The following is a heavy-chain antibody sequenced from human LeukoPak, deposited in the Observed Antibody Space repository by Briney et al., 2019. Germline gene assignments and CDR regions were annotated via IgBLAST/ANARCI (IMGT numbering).Heavy chain of an antibody. D-gene: IGHD6-13*01. CDR1: GYSISSGYY. Sequence: SETLSLTCTVSGYSISSGYYWGWIRQPPGKGLEWIGSIYHSGSTYYNPSLKSRVTISVDTSKNQFSLKLSSVTAADTAVYYCAREHSSPNGMDVWGQGTTVTVSS. CDR3: AREHSSPNGMDV. V-gene: IGHV4-38-2*02. CDR2: IYHSGST. J-gene: IGHJ6*02.